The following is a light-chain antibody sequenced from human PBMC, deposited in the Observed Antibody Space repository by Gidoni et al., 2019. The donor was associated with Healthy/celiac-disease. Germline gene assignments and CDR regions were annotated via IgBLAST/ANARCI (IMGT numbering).Light chain of an antibody. CDR1: QSISSW. Sequence: DIQMTQSPSTLSASVGDRVTITCRASQSISSWLAWYQQKPGKAPKLLIYKASSLESGVPSRFSGSGSGTEFTLTISSLQPDDFATYYCQQYNSPWTFGHXTKVEIK. CDR2: KAS. CDR3: QQYNSPWT. J-gene: IGKJ1*01. V-gene: IGKV1-5*03.